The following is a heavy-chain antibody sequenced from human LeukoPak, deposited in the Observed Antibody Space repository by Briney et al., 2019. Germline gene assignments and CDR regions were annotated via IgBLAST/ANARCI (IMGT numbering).Heavy chain of an antibody. CDR1: GGSISTYY. Sequence: SETLSLTCTVSGGSISTYYWNWIRQPPGKGLEWIGYIYHSGSTNYNPSLQSRVTISVDKSKNQFSLNVNSVTAADTAVYYCARGGAARLHFQNWGQGTLVTVSS. D-gene: IGHD6-6*01. J-gene: IGHJ1*01. CDR2: IYHSGST. CDR3: ARGGAARLHFQN. V-gene: IGHV4-59*01.